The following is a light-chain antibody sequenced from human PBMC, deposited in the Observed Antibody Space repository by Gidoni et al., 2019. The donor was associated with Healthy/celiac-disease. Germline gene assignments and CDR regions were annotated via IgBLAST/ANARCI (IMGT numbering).Light chain of an antibody. CDR1: QSVSSSY. J-gene: IGKJ2*01. CDR3: QQYGSSTYT. V-gene: IGKV3-20*01. Sequence: EIVLTQSPGTLSLSPGERATLSCRASQSVSSSYLAWYQQKHGQAPRLLIYGASSRATGIPDRFSGSGSGTDFTLTISRLEPEDFAVYYCQQYGSSTYTFGQGTKLGIK. CDR2: GAS.